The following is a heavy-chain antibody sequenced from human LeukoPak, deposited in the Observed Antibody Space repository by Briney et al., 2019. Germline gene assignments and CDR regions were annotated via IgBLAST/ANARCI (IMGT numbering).Heavy chain of an antibody. CDR2: IDYSGST. Sequence: PSETLSLTCTVFNGSISSYYWSWIRQPPGKGLEWIGYIDYSGSTNCNPSLKSRVTISVDTSKKQFSLNLNSVTAADTAVYYCARGVVVRGVRYYGLDVWGKGTTVTVSS. CDR1: NGSISSYY. CDR3: ARGVVVRGVRYYGLDV. J-gene: IGHJ6*04. V-gene: IGHV4-59*13. D-gene: IGHD3-10*01.